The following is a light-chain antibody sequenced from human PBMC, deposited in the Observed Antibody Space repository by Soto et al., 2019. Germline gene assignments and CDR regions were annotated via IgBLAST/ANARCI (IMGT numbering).Light chain of an antibody. CDR1: QSVSSSY. CDR2: GAS. CDR3: QQYGSSPLT. Sequence: IVITQSPGTLSLSPGERATLSCRASQSVSSSYLAWYQKKPGQAPRLLIYGASSRATGIPDRFSGSGSGTDFNLTISRLETEDFAVYYCQQYGSSPLTFGGGTKVDIK. J-gene: IGKJ4*01. V-gene: IGKV3-20*01.